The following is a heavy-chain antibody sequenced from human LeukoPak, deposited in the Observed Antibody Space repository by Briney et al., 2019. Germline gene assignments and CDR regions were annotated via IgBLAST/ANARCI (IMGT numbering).Heavy chain of an antibody. CDR2: ISSSGSTI. CDR3: ARSGVIFREGAFDI. V-gene: IGHV3-11*04. CDR1: GFTFSDYY. D-gene: IGHD3-10*01. J-gene: IGHJ3*02. Sequence: NTGGSLRLSCAASGFTFSDYYMSWIRQAPGKGLEWVSYISSSGSTIYYADSVKGRFTISRDNAKNSLYLQMNSLRAEDTAVYYCARSGVIFREGAFDIWGQGTMVTVSS.